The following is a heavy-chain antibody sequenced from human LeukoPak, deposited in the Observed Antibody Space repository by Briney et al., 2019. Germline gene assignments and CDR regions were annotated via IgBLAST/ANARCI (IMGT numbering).Heavy chain of an antibody. CDR3: ARWAAAAGTVEDY. CDR1: GFTFSSYS. CDR2: ISSSRSYI. D-gene: IGHD6-13*01. Sequence: PGGSLRLSCAASGFTFSSYSMNWVREAPGKGLGWVSHISSSRSYIYYADSVKGRFTISRDNVKNSLYLQMNSLRAEDTAVYYCARWAAAAGTVEDYWGQGTLVTVSS. V-gene: IGHV3-21*01. J-gene: IGHJ4*02.